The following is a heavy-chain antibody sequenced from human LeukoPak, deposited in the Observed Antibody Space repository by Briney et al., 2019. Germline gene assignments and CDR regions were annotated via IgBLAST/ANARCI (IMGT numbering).Heavy chain of an antibody. D-gene: IGHD3-3*01. CDR2: INHSGST. CDR1: GGSFSGYY. J-gene: IGHJ3*02. Sequence: SETLSLTCAVYGGSFSGYYWTWIRQPPGKGLEWIGEINHSGSTNYNPSLKSRVTMSVDTSKNQFSLKLSSVTAADTAVYYCARDAKYYDFWSGTNDAFDIWGQGTMVTVSS. CDR3: ARDAKYYDFWSGTNDAFDI. V-gene: IGHV4-34*01.